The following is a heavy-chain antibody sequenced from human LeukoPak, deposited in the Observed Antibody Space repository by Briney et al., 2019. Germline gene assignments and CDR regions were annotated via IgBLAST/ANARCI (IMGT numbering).Heavy chain of an antibody. CDR1: GFTFSSYG. D-gene: IGHD3-3*01. CDR3: AKGVTIDAFDI. CDR2: IWYDGSNK. V-gene: IGHV3-33*06. Sequence: PGRSLRLSCAASGFTFSSYGMHWVRQAPGKGLEWVAVIWYDGSNKYYADSVKGRFTTSRDNSKNTLYLQMNSLRAEDTAVYYCAKGVTIDAFDIWGQGTMVTVSS. J-gene: IGHJ3*02.